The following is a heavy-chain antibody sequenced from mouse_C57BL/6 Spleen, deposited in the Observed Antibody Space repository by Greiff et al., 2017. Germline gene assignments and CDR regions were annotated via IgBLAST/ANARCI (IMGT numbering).Heavy chain of an antibody. Sequence: VQLQQPGAELVRPGSSVKLSCKASGYTFTSYWMDWVKQRPGQGLEWIGNIYPSDSETHYNQKFKDKATLTVDKSSSTAYMQLSSLTSEDSAVYYCARSDYSNWFAYWGQGTLVTVSA. J-gene: IGHJ3*01. V-gene: IGHV1-61*01. D-gene: IGHD2-5*01. CDR2: IYPSDSET. CDR1: GYTFTSYW. CDR3: ARSDYSNWFAY.